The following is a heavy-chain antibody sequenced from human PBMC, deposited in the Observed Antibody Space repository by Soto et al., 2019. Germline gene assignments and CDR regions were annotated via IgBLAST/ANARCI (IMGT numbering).Heavy chain of an antibody. Sequence: QVQLVQSGAEVKKPGASVKVSCKAYGYTFTSYDSNWVRQATGQGLEWMGWMNPNSGNTGYAQKFQGRVTMTRNTSISTAYMELSSLRSEDTAVYYCARGSLITIFGVVASFDPWGQGTLVTVSS. J-gene: IGHJ5*02. CDR1: GYTFTSYD. CDR3: ARGSLITIFGVVASFDP. CDR2: MNPNSGNT. D-gene: IGHD3-3*01. V-gene: IGHV1-8*01.